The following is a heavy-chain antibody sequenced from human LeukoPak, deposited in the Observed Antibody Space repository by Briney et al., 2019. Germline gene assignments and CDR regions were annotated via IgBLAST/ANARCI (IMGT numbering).Heavy chain of an antibody. V-gene: IGHV1-24*01. CDR3: ARDRGPYCSGGSCLDAFDI. CDR1: GYTLTELS. CDR2: FDPEDGET. J-gene: IGHJ3*02. D-gene: IGHD2-15*01. Sequence: ASVKVSCKVSGYTLTELSMHWVRQAPGKGLEWMGGFDPEDGETIYAQKFQGRVTMTEDTSTDTAYMELSSLRSEDTAVYYCARDRGPYCSGGSCLDAFDIWGQGTMVTVSS.